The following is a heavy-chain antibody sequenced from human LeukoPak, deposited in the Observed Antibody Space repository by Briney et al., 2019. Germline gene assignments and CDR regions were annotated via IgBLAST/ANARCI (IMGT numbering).Heavy chain of an antibody. V-gene: IGHV4-4*07. CDR2: IYTSGST. Sequence: SETLSLTCTVSGGSISSYYWSWIRQPAGKGLEWIGRIYTSGSTNYNPSLKSRVTMSVDTSKNQFSLKLSSVTAADTAVYYCARDGDCNSTSCRNWFDPWGQGTLVTVSS. CDR1: GGSISSYY. J-gene: IGHJ5*02. CDR3: ARDGDCNSTSCRNWFDP. D-gene: IGHD2-2*01.